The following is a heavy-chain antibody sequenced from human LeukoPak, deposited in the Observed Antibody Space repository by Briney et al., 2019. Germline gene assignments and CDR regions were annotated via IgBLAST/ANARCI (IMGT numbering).Heavy chain of an antibody. V-gene: IGHV4-39*01. CDR1: GGSISSSSYY. D-gene: IGHD6-19*01. J-gene: IGHJ3*02. Sequence: KPSETLSLTYTVSGGSISSSSYYWGWIRQPPGKGPEWIGSIYYSGSTYYNPSLKSRVTISVDTSKNQFSLKLSSVTAADTAVYYCARPLPGIAVADDAFDIWGQGTMVTVSS. CDR2: IYYSGST. CDR3: ARPLPGIAVADDAFDI.